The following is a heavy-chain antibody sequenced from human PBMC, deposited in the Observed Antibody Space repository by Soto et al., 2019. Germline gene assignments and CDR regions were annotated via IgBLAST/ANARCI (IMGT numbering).Heavy chain of an antibody. V-gene: IGHV4-39*01. J-gene: IGHJ3*02. CDR2: IYYSGST. CDR3: ARRRRVTIFGVVINDAFDI. D-gene: IGHD3-3*01. Sequence: SETLSLTCTVSGGSISSSSYYWGWIRQPPGKGLEWIGRIYYSGSTYYNPSLKSRVTISVDTSKNQFSLKLSSVTAADTAVYYCARRRRVTIFGVVINDAFDIWGQGTMVTV. CDR1: GGSISSSSYY.